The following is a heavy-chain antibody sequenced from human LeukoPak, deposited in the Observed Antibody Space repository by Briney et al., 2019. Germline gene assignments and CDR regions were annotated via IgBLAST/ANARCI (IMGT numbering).Heavy chain of an antibody. Sequence: GGSLTLSLADSGFTFSSYALHWVRQATGKGLEYVSAISRNGGSTYYANSVQGRFTIPSDNSKNKLYLQESNLSAEAMAVYYCARDSRRASHFDFWGQGTLVTVSS. CDR3: ARDSRRASHFDF. CDR2: ISRNGGST. V-gene: IGHV3-64*01. CDR1: GFTFSSYA. J-gene: IGHJ4*02.